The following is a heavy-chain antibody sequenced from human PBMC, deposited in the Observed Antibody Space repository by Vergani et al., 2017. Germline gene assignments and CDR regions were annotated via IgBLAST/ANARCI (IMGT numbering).Heavy chain of an antibody. CDR2: ISPDGRTT. J-gene: IGHJ4*02. V-gene: IGHV3-74*03. Sequence: DVDLVESGGGFVQPGGSRRLSCAASGFSFRTFSMFWVRQPPGKGLAWVSKISPDGRTTEYADSVRGRFTISRDNANSMLYLQMNSLRDDDTAVYYCAKAGFDSPYSMSPFFEYWGQGLLVTVSS. CDR3: AKAGFDSPYSMSPFFEY. CDR1: GFSFRTFS. D-gene: IGHD4-11*01.